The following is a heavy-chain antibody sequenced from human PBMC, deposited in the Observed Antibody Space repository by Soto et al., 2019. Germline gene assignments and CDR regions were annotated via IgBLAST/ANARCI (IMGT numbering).Heavy chain of an antibody. CDR1: GGSFSGYY. D-gene: IGHD4-17*01. Sequence: QVQLQQWGAGLLKPSETLSLTCAVYGGSFSGYYWSWIRQPPGKGLEWIGEINHSGSTNYNPSLKSRVTISVDTSKNQFSLKLSSVTAADTAVYYCARDEEGGYGGNGFDPWGQGTLVTVSS. V-gene: IGHV4-34*01. J-gene: IGHJ5*02. CDR2: INHSGST. CDR3: ARDEEGGYGGNGFDP.